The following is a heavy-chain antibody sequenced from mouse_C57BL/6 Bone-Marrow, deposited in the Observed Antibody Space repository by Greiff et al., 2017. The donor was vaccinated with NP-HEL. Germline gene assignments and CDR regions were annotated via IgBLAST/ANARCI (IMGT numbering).Heavy chain of an antibody. D-gene: IGHD2-1*01. CDR3: ARDPLYDGNYASYAMDY. J-gene: IGHJ4*01. V-gene: IGHV2-2*01. CDR2: IWSGGST. Sequence: QVQLQQSGPGLVQPSQSLSITCTVSGFSFTSYGVHWVRQSPGKGLEWLGVIWSGGSTDYNAAFISRLSISKDNSTSQVFFKMNSLQADDTAIYYCARDPLYDGNYASYAMDYWGQGTSVTVSS. CDR1: GFSFTSYG.